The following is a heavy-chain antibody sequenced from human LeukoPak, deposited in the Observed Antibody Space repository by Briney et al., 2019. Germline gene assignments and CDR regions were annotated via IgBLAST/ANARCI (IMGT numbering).Heavy chain of an antibody. V-gene: IGHV3-30*04. D-gene: IGHD5-12*01. CDR3: ARAGGYEKNWFDP. CDR2: ISYDGSNK. Sequence: PGRSLRLSCAASGFTFSSYAMHWVRQAPGKGLEWVAVISYDGSNKYYADTVKGRFTISRDNSKNTLYLQMNSLRAEDTAVYYCARAGGYEKNWFDPWGQGTLVTVSS. J-gene: IGHJ5*02. CDR1: GFTFSSYA.